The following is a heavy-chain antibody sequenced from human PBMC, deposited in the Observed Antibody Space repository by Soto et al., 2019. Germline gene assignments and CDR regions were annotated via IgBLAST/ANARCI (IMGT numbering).Heavy chain of an antibody. D-gene: IGHD3-22*01. Sequence: PSETLSLTCSVSGDSISNSRFYWAWIRQPPGEGLEWIGSIYHTGNAYYNPSLKSRVTISVDTSKNQFSLKLTSVTAADPALYYCARDFFDSSVYTPHRFDPWGQGTLVTVSS. V-gene: IGHV4-39*01. CDR3: ARDFFDSSVYTPHRFDP. J-gene: IGHJ5*02. CDR1: GDSISNSRFY. CDR2: IYHTGNA.